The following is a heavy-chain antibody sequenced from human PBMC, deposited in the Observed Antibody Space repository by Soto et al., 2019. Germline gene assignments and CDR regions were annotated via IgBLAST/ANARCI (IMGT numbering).Heavy chain of an antibody. CDR3: ASMIGDPVLSFDS. D-gene: IGHD3-10*02. CDR1: GGSISSYY. V-gene: IGHV4-59*01. Sequence: QVQLQESGPGLVKPSETLSLTCTVSGGSISSYYWSWIRQPPGKGLEWIGFIFYSGSTSYNPSLKSRDTISIATSEYQFSLKLNSVTAADTAVDYCASMIGDPVLSFDSWGQGTLVAVSS. J-gene: IGHJ5*01. CDR2: IFYSGST.